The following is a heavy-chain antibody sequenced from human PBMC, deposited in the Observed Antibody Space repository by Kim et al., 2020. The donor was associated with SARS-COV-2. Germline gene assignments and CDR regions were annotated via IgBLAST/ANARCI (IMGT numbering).Heavy chain of an antibody. CDR2: T. Sequence: TNYNPSLKSRVTISVDTSKNQFSLKLGSVTAADTAMYYCARGTWARFDPWRQGTLVTVSS. J-gene: IGHJ5*02. CDR3: ARGTWARFDP. V-gene: IGHV4-34*01.